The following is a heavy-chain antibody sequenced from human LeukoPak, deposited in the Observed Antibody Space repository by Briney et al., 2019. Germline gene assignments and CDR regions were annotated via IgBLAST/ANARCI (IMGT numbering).Heavy chain of an antibody. D-gene: IGHD3-10*01. V-gene: IGHV3-30*04. CDR2: ISYDGTVQ. CDR1: GFTLSDYE. J-gene: IGHJ4*02. Sequence: GGSLRLSCAASGFTLSDYEMHWVRQAPGKGLEWVAVISYDGTVQYYTDSVKGRFTISRDDSMNTLYLQMNSLRPEDTAVYYCARDLLRGVPDYFDYWGQGTLVTVSS. CDR3: ARDLLRGVPDYFDY.